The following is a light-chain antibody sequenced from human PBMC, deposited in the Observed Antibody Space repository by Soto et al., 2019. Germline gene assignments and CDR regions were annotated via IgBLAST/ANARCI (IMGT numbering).Light chain of an antibody. CDR3: QSYDSSTPAV. J-gene: IGLJ7*01. V-gene: IGLV6-57*04. CDR1: SGSIASNY. CDR2: EDN. Sequence: NFMLTQPHSVSESPGKTVTISCTRSSGSIASNYVQWYQQRPGSAPTSVIYEDNQRPSGVPDRFSGSIDSSSNSASLTISGLQTEDEADYYCQSYDSSTPAVFGGGTQLTLL.